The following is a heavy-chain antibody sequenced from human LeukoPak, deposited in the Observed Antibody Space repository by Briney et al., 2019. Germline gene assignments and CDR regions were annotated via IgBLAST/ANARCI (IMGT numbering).Heavy chain of an antibody. CDR3: ARDVDSSRGLINY. J-gene: IGHJ4*02. V-gene: IGHV3-7*01. CDR1: GFTFSSYW. D-gene: IGHD6-6*01. Sequence: GGSLRLSCAVSGFTFSSYWMSWVRQAPGKGLERVANIKKDGSEKYYVDSVKGRFTIYRDNGKNSLYLQMNSLRAEDTAVYYCARDVDSSRGLINYWGQGTLVTISS. CDR2: IKKDGSEK.